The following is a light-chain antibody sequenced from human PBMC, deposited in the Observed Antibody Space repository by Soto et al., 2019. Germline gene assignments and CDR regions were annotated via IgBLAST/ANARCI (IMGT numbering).Light chain of an antibody. CDR1: QSVSSN. CDR3: QQYNQWPIT. Sequence: EIVMTQSPATLSVSPGERATLSCRASQSVSSNLAWYQQKPGQAPRLLIYGASTRATGIPARFSGSGSGTEFTLTISSLQSEDFAVYYCQQYNQWPITFGGGTKVEIK. J-gene: IGKJ4*01. V-gene: IGKV3-15*01. CDR2: GAS.